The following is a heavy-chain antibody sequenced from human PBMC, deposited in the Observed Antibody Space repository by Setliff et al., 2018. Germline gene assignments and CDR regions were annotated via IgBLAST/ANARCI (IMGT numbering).Heavy chain of an antibody. CDR2: IYSGDRST. D-gene: IGHD1-7*01. Sequence: PGGSLRLSCAASGFTFTDYAMSWVRQAPGKGLEWVSTIYSGDRSTFYTDSVKGRFIIYRDSSKNTLYMQMNSPRAEDTAVYYCAKPRVELRWGFESWGQGTLVTVSS. J-gene: IGHJ4*02. CDR3: AKPRVELRWGFES. V-gene: IGHV3-23*03. CDR1: GFTFTDYA.